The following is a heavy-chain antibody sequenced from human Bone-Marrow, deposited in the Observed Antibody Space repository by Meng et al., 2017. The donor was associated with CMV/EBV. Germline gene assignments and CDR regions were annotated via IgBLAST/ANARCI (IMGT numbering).Heavy chain of an antibody. CDR1: GFTFSAYE. J-gene: IGHJ4*02. D-gene: IGHD2-8*01. V-gene: IGHV3-48*03. CDR3: AREKVSGAECPNGLCPWGGGDY. Sequence: GESLKISCSASGFTFSAYEMNWVRQAPGKGLEWVSYISGSGSTILYADSVKGRFTISRDNAKNSLHLQMHSLRAEDTAVYYCAREKVSGAECPNGLCPWGGGDYWGQGTLVTVSS. CDR2: ISGSGSTI.